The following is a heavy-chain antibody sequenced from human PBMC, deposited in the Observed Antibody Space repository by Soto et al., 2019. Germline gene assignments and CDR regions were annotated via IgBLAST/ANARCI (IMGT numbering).Heavy chain of an antibody. Sequence: GGSPRLSCAASAFTFSHFRMHWVRQAPGKELAWVAGISYVGNDKYYADSVRGRFTISRDNSKNTLFLQMTSLRAEETAEYYSARDQLYYEDNSGRPLNAFDVWGQGTMVTVSS. D-gene: IGHD3-22*01. CDR2: ISYVGNDK. V-gene: IGHV3-30*03. J-gene: IGHJ3*01. CDR1: AFTFSHFR. CDR3: ARDQLYYEDNSGRPLNAFDV.